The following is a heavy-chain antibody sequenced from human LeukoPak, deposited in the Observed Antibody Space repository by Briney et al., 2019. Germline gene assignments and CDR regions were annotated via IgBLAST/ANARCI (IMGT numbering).Heavy chain of an antibody. CDR3: AREERGVVRGVIIRYFDY. D-gene: IGHD3-10*01. CDR2: IYSGGST. CDR1: GFTVSSNY. V-gene: IGHV3-53*01. J-gene: IGHJ4*02. Sequence: GGSLRLSCAASGFTVSSNYMSWVRQAPGKGLEWVSVIYSGGSTHYADSVKGRFTISRDNSKNTLYLQMNSLRAEDTAVYYCAREERGVVRGVIIRYFDYWGQGTLVTVSS.